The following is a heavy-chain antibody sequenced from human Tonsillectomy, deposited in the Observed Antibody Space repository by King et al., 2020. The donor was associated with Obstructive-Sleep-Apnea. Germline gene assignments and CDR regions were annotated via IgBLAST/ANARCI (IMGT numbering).Heavy chain of an antibody. J-gene: IGHJ4*02. CDR3: ASGGGYYFDY. V-gene: IGHV4-4*02. CDR1: GGSVSSYNW. CDR2: IYHSGST. Sequence: VQLQESGPGLVKPSGTLSLSCAVSGGSVSSYNWWSWVRQPPGKGLEWIGEIYHSGSTNYSPSLKSRVAISMDQSKNQFSLQLTSVTAADAAVYYCASGGGYYFDYWGQGTLVTVSS. D-gene: IGHD3-16*01.